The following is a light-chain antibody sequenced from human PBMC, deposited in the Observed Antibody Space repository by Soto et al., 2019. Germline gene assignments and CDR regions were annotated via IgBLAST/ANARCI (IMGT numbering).Light chain of an antibody. CDR1: QSISDY. CDR2: AAS. J-gene: IGKJ5*01. Sequence: DIQMTQSPSSLSASVGYRVTITWRAIQSISDYLNWYQQRPGEAPKLLIYAASRLHSGVPSRSSGSGSGTDFTLTISSLQPEDFATYYCQQSHSTPPITFGQGTRLEIK. CDR3: QQSHSTPPIT. V-gene: IGKV1-39*01.